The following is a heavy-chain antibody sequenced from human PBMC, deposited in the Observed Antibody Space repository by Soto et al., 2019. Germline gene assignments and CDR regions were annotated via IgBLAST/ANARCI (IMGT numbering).Heavy chain of an antibody. Sequence: KTSETLSLTCAVSGYSISSGYYWGWIRQPPGKGLEWIGSIYHSGSTYYNPSLKSRVTISVDTSKNRFSLKLSSVTAADTAVYYCARVGEAAAEDWFDPWGQGTLVTVSS. V-gene: IGHV4-38-2*01. J-gene: IGHJ5*02. D-gene: IGHD6-13*01. CDR2: IYHSGST. CDR3: ARVGEAAAEDWFDP. CDR1: GYSISSGYY.